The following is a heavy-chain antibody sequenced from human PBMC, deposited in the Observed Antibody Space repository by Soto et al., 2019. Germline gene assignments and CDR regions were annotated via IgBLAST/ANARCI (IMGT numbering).Heavy chain of an antibody. J-gene: IGHJ4*02. V-gene: IGHV4-59*08. CDR2: IYYSGST. CDR1: GGSIRSYY. Sequence: SGTLSLTRTCSGGSIRSYYWSWIRQPPGKGLEWVGYIYYSGSTNYNPSLKSRVTISVDTSKNQLSLKLSSVTAADTAVYYCARRYGYYFDYWGQGTLVTVSS. CDR3: ARRYGYYFDY. D-gene: IGHD4-17*01.